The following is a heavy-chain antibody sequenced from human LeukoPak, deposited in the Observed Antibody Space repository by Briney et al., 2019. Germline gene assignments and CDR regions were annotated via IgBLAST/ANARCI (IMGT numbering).Heavy chain of an antibody. Sequence: QTGGSLRLSCAASGFTFSSNWMSWVRQAPGKGLEWVANIKQDGSEKYYVDSVKGRFTISRDSAKNSLYLQMNSLRAEDTAVYYCARDYNFFDYWGQGTLVTVSS. V-gene: IGHV3-7*03. CDR1: GFTFSSNW. CDR2: IKQDGSEK. D-gene: IGHD5-24*01. CDR3: ARDYNFFDY. J-gene: IGHJ4*02.